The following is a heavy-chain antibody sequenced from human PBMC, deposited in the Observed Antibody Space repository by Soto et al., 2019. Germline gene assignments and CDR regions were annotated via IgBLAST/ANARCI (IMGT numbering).Heavy chain of an antibody. CDR1: AGSGTGYH. J-gene: IGHJ3*01. D-gene: IGHD4-17*01. CDR3: ATDYGGRAPATFEF. Sequence: SEPLSLTSAVYAGSGTGYHWNGVRQSPGKGLEWIGQINHLEATDYNPSLKTRAAISLDMSKNHLFLRLNSVTAADTAMYYCATDYGGRAPATFEFWGQGTMVT. CDR2: INHLEAT. V-gene: IGHV4-34*01.